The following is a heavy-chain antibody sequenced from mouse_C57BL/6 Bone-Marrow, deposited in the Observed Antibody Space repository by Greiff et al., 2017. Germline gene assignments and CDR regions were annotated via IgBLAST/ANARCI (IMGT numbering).Heavy chain of an antibody. J-gene: IGHJ4*01. CDR2: IYPRSGNT. CDR3: ARFVYYSNYLYYAMDY. Sequence: VQLQQSGAELARPGASVKLSCKASGYTFTSYGISWVKQRTGQGLEWIGEIYPRSGNTYYNEKFKGKATLTADKSSSTAYMELRSLTSEDSAVYFCARFVYYSNYLYYAMDYWGQGTSVTVSS. D-gene: IGHD2-5*01. CDR1: GYTFTSYG. V-gene: IGHV1-81*01.